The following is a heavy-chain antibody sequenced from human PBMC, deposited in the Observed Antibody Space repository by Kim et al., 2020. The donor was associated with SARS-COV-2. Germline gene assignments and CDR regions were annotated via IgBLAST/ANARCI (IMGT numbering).Heavy chain of an antibody. CDR2: ISWDGGST. J-gene: IGHJ3*02. Sequence: GGSLRLSCAASGFTFDDYTMHWVRQAPGKGLEWVSLISWDGGSTYYADSVKGRFTISRDNSKNSLYLQMNSLRTEDTALYYCAKDISFGELLYPDAFDIWGQGTMVTVSS. CDR3: AKDISFGELLYPDAFDI. V-gene: IGHV3-43*01. CDR1: GFTFDDYT. D-gene: IGHD3-10*01.